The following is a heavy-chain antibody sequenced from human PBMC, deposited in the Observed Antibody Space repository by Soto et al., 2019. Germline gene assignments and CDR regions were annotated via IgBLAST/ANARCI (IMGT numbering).Heavy chain of an antibody. CDR3: AREGVRVATMIRDGGYDAFDI. D-gene: IGHD5-12*01. CDR2: IYYSGST. J-gene: IGHJ3*02. CDR1: GGSISSGDYY. V-gene: IGHV4-30-4*01. Sequence: QVQLQESGPGLVKPSQTLSLTCTVSGGSISSGDYYWSWIRQPPGKGLEWIGYIYYSGSTYSNPSLKSRGTISVDTFKNQFSRKLSALNAADTAVYYCAREGVRVATMIRDGGYDAFDIWGQGTMVTFSS.